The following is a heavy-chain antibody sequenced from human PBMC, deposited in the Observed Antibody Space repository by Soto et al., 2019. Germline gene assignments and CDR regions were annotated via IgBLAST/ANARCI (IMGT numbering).Heavy chain of an antibody. D-gene: IGHD6-19*01. V-gene: IGHV3-48*01. CDR3: TKPRSGLQWPPFDP. J-gene: IGHJ5*02. CDR2: ITHSSDTI. Sequence: GGSLRLSCAASGFTFSDHAMNWVRQAPGKGLEWVSYITHSSDTIYYADSVKGRFTISRDNAKNSLYLQMNSLRVEDTAVYYCTKPRSGLQWPPFDPWGHGTLVTVSS. CDR1: GFTFSDHA.